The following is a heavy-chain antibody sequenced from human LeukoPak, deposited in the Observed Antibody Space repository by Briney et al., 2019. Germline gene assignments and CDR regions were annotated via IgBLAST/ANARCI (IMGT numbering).Heavy chain of an antibody. CDR1: GGSFSGYY. CDR3: ARVRGRYSNYAYYYDMDV. J-gene: IGHJ6*03. Sequence: SETLSLTCAVYGGSFSGYYWSWIRQPPGKGLEWIGEINHSGSTNYNPSLKSRVTISVDTSKNQFSLKLSSVTAADTAVYYCARVRGRYSNYAYYYDMDVWGKGTTVTVSS. D-gene: IGHD4-11*01. V-gene: IGHV4-34*01. CDR2: INHSGST.